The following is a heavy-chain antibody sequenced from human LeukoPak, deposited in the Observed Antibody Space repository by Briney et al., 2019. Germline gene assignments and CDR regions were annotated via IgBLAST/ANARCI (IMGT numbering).Heavy chain of an antibody. V-gene: IGHV3-30*18. Sequence: GGSLRLSCAASGFTFSSYGMHWVRQAPGKGLEWVAVISYDGSNKYYADSVKGRFTISRDNSKNTLYLQMNSLRAEDTAVYYCAKGNRGQMDVWGKGTTVTVSS. CDR2: ISYDGSNK. J-gene: IGHJ6*04. D-gene: IGHD3-10*01. CDR1: GFTFSSYG. CDR3: AKGNRGQMDV.